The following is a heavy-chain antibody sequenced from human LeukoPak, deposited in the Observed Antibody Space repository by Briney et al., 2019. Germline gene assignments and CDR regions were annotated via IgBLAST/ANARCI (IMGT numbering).Heavy chain of an antibody. D-gene: IGHD5-24*01. CDR3: ARDPRRDGYNDAFDI. J-gene: IGHJ3*02. V-gene: IGHV4-61*02. CDR2: IYTSGST. CDR1: GGSISSGSYY. Sequence: SETLSLTCTVSGGSISSGSYYWSWIRQPAGKGLEWLGRIYTSGSTNYNPSLKSRVTISVDTSKNQFSLKLSSVTAADTAVYYCARDPRRDGYNDAFDIWGQGTMVTVSS.